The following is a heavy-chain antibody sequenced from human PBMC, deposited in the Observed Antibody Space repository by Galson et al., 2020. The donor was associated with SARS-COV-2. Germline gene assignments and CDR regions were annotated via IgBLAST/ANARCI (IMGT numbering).Heavy chain of an antibody. CDR1: GDSITSGNYY. Sequence: SETLSLTCTVSGDSITSGNYYWSWVRQPAGKGLEWIGRIYKGGRTDYNPSLWSHVAISIDTPKNKFALEVTSVTAADPAVYYCARGNSPCVTIVGILTGVCGIDVWGQGTTVTVSS. J-gene: IGHJ6*02. V-gene: IGHV4-61*02. CDR2: IYKGGRT. CDR3: ARGNSPCVTIVGILTGVCGIDV. D-gene: IGHD3-3*01.